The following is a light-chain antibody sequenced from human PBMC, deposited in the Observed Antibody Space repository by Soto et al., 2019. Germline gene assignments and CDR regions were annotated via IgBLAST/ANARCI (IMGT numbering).Light chain of an antibody. J-gene: IGKJ2*01. V-gene: IGKV1-5*03. CDR2: KAT. CDR1: QSIGSG. Sequence: DIQMTQSPSTLSASVGDGVTITCRASQSIGSGLAWYQQKPGKAPKLLIYKATNLQTGVPSRFSGSGSGTDFSLNISSLQPVDSATYYCQQYTDFQYTFGPGTKVEI. CDR3: QQYTDFQYT.